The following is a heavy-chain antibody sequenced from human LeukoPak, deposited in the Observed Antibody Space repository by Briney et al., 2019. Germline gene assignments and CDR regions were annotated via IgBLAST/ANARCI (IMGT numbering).Heavy chain of an antibody. D-gene: IGHD5-12*01. J-gene: IGHJ4*02. CDR2: TYYSGST. CDR1: GGSISSYY. CDR3: ARRRWLQLRVPYFDY. Sequence: SETLSLTCTVSGGSISSYYWSWIRQPPGKGLEWIGYTYYSGSTNYNPSLKSRVTISVDTSKNQFSLKLSSVTAADTAVYYCARRRWLQLRVPYFDYWGQGTLVTVSS. V-gene: IGHV4-59*12.